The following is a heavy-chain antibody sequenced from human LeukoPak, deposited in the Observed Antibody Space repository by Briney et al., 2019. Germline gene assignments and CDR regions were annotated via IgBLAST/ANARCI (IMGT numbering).Heavy chain of an antibody. CDR3: VKDRTGTYTLDY. CDR2: SSFVGSNK. CDR1: GFTFSTYT. D-gene: IGHD3-10*01. V-gene: IGHV3-30-3*01. Sequence: GGSLRLSCAASGFTFSTYTMHWVRQAPGMGLEWVAVSSFVGSNKYYADSVKGRFTISRDNSKNTLNLQMNSLRAEDTAVYYCVKDRTGTYTLDYWGQGTLVTVSS. J-gene: IGHJ4*02.